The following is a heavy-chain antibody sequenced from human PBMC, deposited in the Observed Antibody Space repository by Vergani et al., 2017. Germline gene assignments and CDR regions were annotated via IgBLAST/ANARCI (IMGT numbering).Heavy chain of an antibody. J-gene: IGHJ5*02. Sequence: EVQLLESGGGLVQPGGSLRLSCAASGFTFSSYSMRCVRQAPGKGLEWVSSISGSGSSTYYADSVEGRFTISRDNSKNTLYLQMNSLRAEDTAVYYWAKPNWGSNWFDPWGQGTLVTVSS. V-gene: IGHV3-23*01. CDR1: GFTFSSYS. CDR3: AKPNWGSNWFDP. CDR2: ISGSGSST. D-gene: IGHD7-27*01.